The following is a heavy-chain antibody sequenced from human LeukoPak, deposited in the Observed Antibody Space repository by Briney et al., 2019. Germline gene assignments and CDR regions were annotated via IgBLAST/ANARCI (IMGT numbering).Heavy chain of an antibody. Sequence: SETLSLTCTVSGGSLSSSSYYWGWIRQPPGKGLEWIGSIYYSGSTYYNPSLKSRVTISVDTSKNQFSLKLSSVTAADTAVYYCATRDCTNGVCYNYYYGMDVWGQGTTVTVSS. D-gene: IGHD2-8*01. CDR1: GGSLSSSSYY. CDR3: ATRDCTNGVCYNYYYGMDV. J-gene: IGHJ6*02. CDR2: IYYSGST. V-gene: IGHV4-39*01.